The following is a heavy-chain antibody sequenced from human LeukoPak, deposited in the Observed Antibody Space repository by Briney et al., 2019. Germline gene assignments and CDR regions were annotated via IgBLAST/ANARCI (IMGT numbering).Heavy chain of an antibody. D-gene: IGHD3-10*01. Sequence: PGGSLRLSCAASGFTFSSYSMNWVRQAPGKGLEWVSYISSSSSTIYYADSVKGRFTISRDNAKNSLYLQMNSLRAEDTAVYYCARVSVRPDYWGHGTLVTVSS. J-gene: IGHJ4*01. CDR2: ISSSSSTI. CDR3: ARVSVRPDY. V-gene: IGHV3-48*01. CDR1: GFTFSSYS.